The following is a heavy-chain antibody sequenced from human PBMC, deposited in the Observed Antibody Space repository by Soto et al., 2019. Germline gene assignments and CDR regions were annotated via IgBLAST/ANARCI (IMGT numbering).Heavy chain of an antibody. CDR2: IYHSGTT. Sequence: PSETRSLTCTVSGGSTRNYFWSWIRQPPGKGLEWIGCIYHSGTTNYNSSLKSRVTISLDTSKNQFSLRLRSVTAADTAVYYCARYVNPYDTAVWFDPWGQGTLVTVSS. CDR3: ARYVNPYDTAVWFDP. CDR1: GGSTRNYF. J-gene: IGHJ5*02. V-gene: IGHV4-59*01. D-gene: IGHD3-9*01.